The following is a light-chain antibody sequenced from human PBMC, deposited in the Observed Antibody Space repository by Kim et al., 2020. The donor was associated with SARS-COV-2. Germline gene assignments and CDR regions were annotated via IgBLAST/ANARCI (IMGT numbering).Light chain of an antibody. J-gene: IGKJ4*01. CDR3: QHRSKWPLT. CDR1: QSVSSY. CDR2: DAS. Sequence: EIVLTQSPATLSLSPGERATLSCRASQSVSSYLGWYQQKPGQSPRLLIYDASNRATGIPARVSGSGSGTDFTLTISSLEPEDFAVYFCQHRSKWPLTFGGGTKVDIK. V-gene: IGKV3-11*01.